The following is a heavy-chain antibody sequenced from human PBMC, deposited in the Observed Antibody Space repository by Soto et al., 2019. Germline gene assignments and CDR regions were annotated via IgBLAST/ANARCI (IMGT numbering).Heavy chain of an antibody. J-gene: IGHJ6*02. V-gene: IGHV3-11*01. CDR1: GLTFSDSY. CDR3: ARVRFGEWGYAMGV. CDR2: ISSTGSSI. Sequence: VQLVESGGGLVKPGGSLRLSCAASGLTFSDSYLNWIRHVPGKGLEWLAYISSTGSSIFYAGSVKGRFTISRDNAKNSLYLQMNSLRAEDTAMYYCARVRFGEWGYAMGVWGQGTTVTVSS. D-gene: IGHD3-10*01.